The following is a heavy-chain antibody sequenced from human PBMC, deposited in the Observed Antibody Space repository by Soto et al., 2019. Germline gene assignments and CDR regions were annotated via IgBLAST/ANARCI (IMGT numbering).Heavy chain of an antibody. J-gene: IGHJ4*02. CDR2: INHSGSP. D-gene: IGHD4-17*01. CDR1: GRSFSGYY. Sequence: QVQLQQWGAGLLKPSETLSLTCAVYGRSFSGYYWSWIRQPPGKGLEWIGEINHSGSPNYNPSLKSRVTISVDTSQNQFSPNLSSVTAADTAVYYCARAYGGNSGVFDYWGQGTLVTVSS. CDR3: ARAYGGNSGVFDY. V-gene: IGHV4-34*01.